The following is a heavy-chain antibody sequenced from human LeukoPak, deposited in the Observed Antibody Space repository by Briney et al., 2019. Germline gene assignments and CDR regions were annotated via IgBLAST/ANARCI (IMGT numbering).Heavy chain of an antibody. D-gene: IGHD3-3*01. J-gene: IGHJ4*02. CDR2: IDYSGST. V-gene: IGHV4-59*08. CDR3: ARGHSYDFWSGYYSFDY. CDR1: GGSISSYY. Sequence: SETLSLTCTVSGGSISSYYWSWIRQPPGKGLEWIGYIDYSGSTNYNPSLKSRVTISVDTSKNQFSLKLSSVTAADTAVYYCARGHSYDFWSGYYSFDYWGQGTLVTVSS.